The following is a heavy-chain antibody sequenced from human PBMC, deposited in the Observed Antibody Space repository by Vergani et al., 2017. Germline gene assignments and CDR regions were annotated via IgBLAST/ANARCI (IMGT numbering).Heavy chain of an antibody. CDR1: GFTFRNYA. J-gene: IGHJ4*02. CDR2: ISGSGGFT. Sequence: EVQLLESGGDLVQPGGSLRLSCAASGFTFRNYAMTWVRQAPGEGLEWVSGISGSGGFTYYADSVKGRFTISRDNSKNTMFLQMNNLRAEDTAVYYCAKTTAMIVVTFDYWGQGTLVTVSS. D-gene: IGHD3-22*01. V-gene: IGHV3-23*01. CDR3: AKTTAMIVVTFDY.